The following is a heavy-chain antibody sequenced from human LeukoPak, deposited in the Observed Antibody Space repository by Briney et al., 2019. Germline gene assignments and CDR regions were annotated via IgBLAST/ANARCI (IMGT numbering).Heavy chain of an antibody. Sequence: ASVKVSCRASGYTFTNYGISWVRQAPGQGLEWMGWISAYNGNTNYAQKLQGRVIMTTDTSTTTAYMELSSLRSEDTAVYYCARDSAQQWLVPNPGYWGQGTLVTVSS. CDR3: ARDSAQQWLVPNPGY. CDR2: ISAYNGNT. CDR1: GYTFTNYG. D-gene: IGHD6-19*01. V-gene: IGHV1-18*01. J-gene: IGHJ4*02.